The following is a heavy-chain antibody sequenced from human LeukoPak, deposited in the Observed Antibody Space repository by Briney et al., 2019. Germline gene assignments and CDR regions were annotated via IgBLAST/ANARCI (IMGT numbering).Heavy chain of an antibody. J-gene: IGHJ6*02. CDR1: GYTLTELS. V-gene: IGHV1-24*01. Sequence: ASVKVSCKVSGYTLTELSMHWVRQAPGKGLEWMGGFDPEDGETIYAQKFQGRVTITADKSTSTAYMELSSLRSEDTAVYYCARGNYDFWSGNYYYYGMDVWGQGTTVTVSS. D-gene: IGHD3-3*01. CDR3: ARGNYDFWSGNYYYYGMDV. CDR2: FDPEDGET.